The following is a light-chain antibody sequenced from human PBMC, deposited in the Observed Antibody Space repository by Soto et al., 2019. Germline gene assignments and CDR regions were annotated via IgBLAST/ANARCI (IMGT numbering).Light chain of an antibody. Sequence: EIQMTQSPSSLSASPGERVTLSCRASQRVSRYLDWYQQKPGKAPKLLIYGASTMASGVPSRFSGSGSGTDFTLTISSLQPEDFATYYCQQSYSSLPTFGGGTKVDIK. CDR1: QRVSRY. J-gene: IGKJ4*01. V-gene: IGKV1-39*01. CDR2: GAS. CDR3: QQSYSSLPT.